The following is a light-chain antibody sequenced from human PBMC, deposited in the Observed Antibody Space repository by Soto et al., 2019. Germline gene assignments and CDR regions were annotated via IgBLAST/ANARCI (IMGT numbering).Light chain of an antibody. J-gene: IGKJ3*01. CDR3: HQYNNWPLP. Sequence: ETVMTQSPATLSVSPGERATLSCRASQSIGSNLAWYQQKPGQAPRLLIYGASNRPTAIPFRFSGSGSGTEFTLTISSLQSVDVAVDYCHQYNNWPLPFGAGTKVHI. CDR1: QSIGSN. CDR2: GAS. V-gene: IGKV3-15*01.